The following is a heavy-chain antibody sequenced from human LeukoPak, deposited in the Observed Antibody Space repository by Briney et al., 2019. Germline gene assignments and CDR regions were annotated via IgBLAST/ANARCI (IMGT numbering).Heavy chain of an antibody. V-gene: IGHV3-23*01. Sequence: GGSLRLSCAASGFTFINYSMNWVRQAPGKGLECVSTISSSGYNTFYAASVKGRFTISRDNSNNTLYLQLNTLRAEDTAVYYCAKEGHYGSGDFDYWGQGTLVTVSS. CDR3: AKEGHYGSGDFDY. J-gene: IGHJ4*02. D-gene: IGHD3-10*01. CDR1: GFTFINYS. CDR2: ISSSGYNT.